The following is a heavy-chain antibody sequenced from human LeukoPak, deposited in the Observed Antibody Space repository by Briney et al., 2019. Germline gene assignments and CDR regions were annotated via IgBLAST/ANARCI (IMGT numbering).Heavy chain of an antibody. CDR1: GFTFSKYW. J-gene: IGHJ4*02. CDR2: IRQDGSDI. CDR3: VRDTFGASDS. D-gene: IGHD4/OR15-4a*01. Sequence: GGSLRLSCAASGFTFSKYWMSWVRQAPGKGLEWVANIRQDGSDIYYVDSVKGRFTNSRDNAKNLLYLQMNSLRADDTAVYYCVRDTFGASDSWGQGSLVSVSS. V-gene: IGHV3-7*01.